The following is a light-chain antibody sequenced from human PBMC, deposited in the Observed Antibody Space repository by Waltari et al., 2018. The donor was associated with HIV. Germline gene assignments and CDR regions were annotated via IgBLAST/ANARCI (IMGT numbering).Light chain of an antibody. Sequence: IAMNQSPDSLAVSLGERATINCKSSQSLLYSSNNKNHLAWYQQKPGQPPKLLVYWASTRESGVPDLFSGSGSGTDFTLTIRSLQAEDVAIYYCQQYLGLPLTFGGGTRVEI. V-gene: IGKV4-1*01. CDR3: QQYLGLPLT. J-gene: IGKJ4*01. CDR1: QSLLYSSNNKNH. CDR2: WAS.